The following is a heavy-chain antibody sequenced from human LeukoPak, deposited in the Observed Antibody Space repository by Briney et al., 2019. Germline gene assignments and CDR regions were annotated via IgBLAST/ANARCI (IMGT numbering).Heavy chain of an antibody. V-gene: IGHV3-33*01. CDR2: IWYDGSNK. J-gene: IGHJ5*02. CDR3: AGDSSTSLGWFDP. Sequence: GGSLRLSCAASGFTFSSYGMHWVRQAPGKGLEWVAVIWYDGSNKYYADSVTGRFTISRDNSKNTLYLQMNSLRAEDTAVYYCAGDSSTSLGWFDPWGQGTLVTVSS. CDR1: GFTFSSYG. D-gene: IGHD2-2*01.